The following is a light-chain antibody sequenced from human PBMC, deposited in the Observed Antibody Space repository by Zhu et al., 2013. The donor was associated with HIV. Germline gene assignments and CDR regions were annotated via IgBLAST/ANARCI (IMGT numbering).Light chain of an antibody. CDR2: YNS. CDR3: QSYDSTLSGYV. J-gene: IGLJ1*01. CDR1: TSNIGGGYD. Sequence: QSVLTQPPSVSGAPGQRVTISCTGSTSNIGGGYDVQWYQQLPGAAPKLIVYYNSLRPSGVSDRFSGSKSGTSASLAITGLQAEDEADYYCQSYDSTLSGYVFGTGTKVTVL. V-gene: IGLV1-40*01.